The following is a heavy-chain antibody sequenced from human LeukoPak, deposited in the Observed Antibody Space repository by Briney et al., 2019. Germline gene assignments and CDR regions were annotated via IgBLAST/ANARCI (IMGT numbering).Heavy chain of an antibody. Sequence: SETLSLTCTVSGGSISSGYYWGWIRQPPGKGLEWIGSIYHSGSTYYNPSLKSRVTISVDTSKNQFSLKLSSVTAADTAVYYCARSGNSGVDYWGQGTLVTVSS. CDR3: ARSGNSGVDY. D-gene: IGHD4-23*01. J-gene: IGHJ4*02. CDR1: GGSISSGYY. V-gene: IGHV4-38-2*02. CDR2: IYHSGST.